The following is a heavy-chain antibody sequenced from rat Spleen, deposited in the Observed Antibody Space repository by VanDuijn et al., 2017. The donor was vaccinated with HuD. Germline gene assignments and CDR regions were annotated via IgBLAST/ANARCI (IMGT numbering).Heavy chain of an antibody. CDR1: GFTFSDYY. CDR3: TRLYYSNWFAY. Sequence: EVQLVESGGGLVQPGRSLKLSCAASGFTFSDYYMAWVRQAPTKGLEWVASISNDGSNTYYRNPEKGRFTISRDNAKSTLYLQMNSLRSEDTATYYCTRLYYSNWFAYWGQGTLVTVSS. D-gene: IGHD1-1*01. V-gene: IGHV5-25*01. J-gene: IGHJ3*01. CDR2: ISNDGSNT.